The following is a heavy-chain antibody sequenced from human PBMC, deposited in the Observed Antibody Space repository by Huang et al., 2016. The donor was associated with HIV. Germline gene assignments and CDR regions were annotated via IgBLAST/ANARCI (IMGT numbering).Heavy chain of an antibody. CDR2: IYNKGST. CDR1: GGPIRSSDYH. Sequence: QLLLQESGPGLVKPSEALALTCAVSGGPIRSSDYHWGWIRQPPGKGLGWIGGIYNKGSTHYSPSLKSRVTIAVDTSKNLFFLNLTSMTAAETAVYYCARHREGPVAYYSGWGSHLNYMDVWGRGRTVVVSS. CDR3: ARHREGPVAYYSGWGSHLNYMDV. V-gene: IGHV4-39*01. J-gene: IGHJ6*03. D-gene: IGHD3-10*01.